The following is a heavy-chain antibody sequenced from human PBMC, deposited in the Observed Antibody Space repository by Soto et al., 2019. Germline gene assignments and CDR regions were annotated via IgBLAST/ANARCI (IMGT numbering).Heavy chain of an antibody. CDR2: MNPNSGNT. Sequence: ASVKVSCKASGYTFTSYDINWVRQATGQGLEWMGWMNPNSGNTGYAQKFQGRVTMTRNTSISTAYMELSSLRSEDTAVYYCARVYRYGLTYYYYYGMHVWGQGTTLTVYS. CDR3: ARVYRYGLTYYYYYGMHV. D-gene: IGHD5-18*01. CDR1: GYTFTSYD. J-gene: IGHJ6*02. V-gene: IGHV1-8*01.